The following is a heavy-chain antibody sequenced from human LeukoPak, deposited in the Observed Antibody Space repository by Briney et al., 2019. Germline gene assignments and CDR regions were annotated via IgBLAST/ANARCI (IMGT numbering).Heavy chain of an antibody. CDR2: ISGSGNGT. CDR1: GFTFRTYA. Sequence: SGGSLRLSCTASGFTFRTYAMNWVRQAPGKGLEWLSGISGSGNGTYYADSVKGRFIISRDNSKNMVYLQMNSLRAEDTAVYYCAKEVIVGVSFDYWGQGTLVTVSS. D-gene: IGHD1-26*01. CDR3: AKEVIVGVSFDY. J-gene: IGHJ4*02. V-gene: IGHV3-23*01.